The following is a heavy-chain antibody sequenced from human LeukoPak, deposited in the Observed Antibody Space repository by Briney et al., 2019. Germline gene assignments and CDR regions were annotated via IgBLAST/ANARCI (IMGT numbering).Heavy chain of an antibody. D-gene: IGHD4-17*01. V-gene: IGHV4-30-2*01. CDR1: GGSISSGGYS. CDR3: ARSGYGDYGLDY. Sequence: NSSETLSLTCAVSGGSISSGGYSWSWIRQPPGKGLEWIGYIYHSGSTYYNPSLKSRVTISVDRSKNQFSLKLSSVTAADTAVYYCARSGYGDYGLDYWGQGTLVTVSS. CDR2: IYHSGST. J-gene: IGHJ4*02.